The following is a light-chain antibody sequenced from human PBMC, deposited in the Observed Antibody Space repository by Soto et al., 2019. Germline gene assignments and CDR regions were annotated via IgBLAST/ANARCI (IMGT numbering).Light chain of an antibody. CDR1: SSNIGAGYD. V-gene: IGLV1-40*01. Sequence: QSVLTQPPSVSGAPGQRVTISCTGSSSNIGAGYDVHWYQQLPGTAPKLLIYGNSNRPSGVPDRFSGSKSGTSASLAITGLQAEDEADYYSQSFDSSLSALFGGGTMLTVL. CDR3: QSFDSSLSAL. CDR2: GNS. J-gene: IGLJ3*02.